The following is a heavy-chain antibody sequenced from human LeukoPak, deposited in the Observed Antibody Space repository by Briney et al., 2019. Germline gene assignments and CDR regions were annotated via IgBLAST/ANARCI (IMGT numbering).Heavy chain of an antibody. CDR2: ISYDGYNE. V-gene: IGHV3-30*18. J-gene: IGHJ4*02. CDR1: GFTFNNYA. D-gene: IGHD3-9*01. Sequence: PGGSLRLSCAASGFTFNNYAMHWVRQSPGRGLEWLAFISYDGYNEDYADSVRGRFSISRDNSKNTLYLQMSSLRPEDTAVYYRAKPKFSVLWFFDYWGQGSLVTVSS. CDR3: AKPKFSVLWFFDY.